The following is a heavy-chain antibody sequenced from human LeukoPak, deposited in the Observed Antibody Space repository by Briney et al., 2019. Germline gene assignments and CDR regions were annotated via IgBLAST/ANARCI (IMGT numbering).Heavy chain of an antibody. V-gene: IGHV4-4*07. CDR1: GGSISSYY. CDR2: IYTSGST. D-gene: IGHD3-10*01. CDR3: ASVPDYYGSGSYHFDY. Sequence: SETLSLTCTVSGGSISSYYWSWIRQPAGKGLEWIGRIYTSGSTNYNPSLKSRVTMSVDTSKNQFSLKLSSVTAADTAVYYCASVPDYYGSGSYHFDYWGQGTLVTVSS. J-gene: IGHJ4*02.